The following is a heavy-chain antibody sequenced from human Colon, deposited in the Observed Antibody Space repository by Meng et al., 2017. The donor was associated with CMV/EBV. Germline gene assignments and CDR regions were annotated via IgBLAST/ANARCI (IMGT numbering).Heavy chain of an antibody. CDR1: GVTASSSY. D-gene: IGHD2-21*01. Sequence: GESLKISCAVSGVTASSSYISWVRQAPGKGLEWVSGINGVGDTTYYADSVKGRFTISRDNSKNTLYLRMIDLRAEDTAMYYCAKDRAYCGSFSCSPNYFDGWGQGNLVTVSS. J-gene: IGHJ4*02. V-gene: IGHV3-23*01. CDR3: AKDRAYCGSFSCSPNYFDG. CDR2: INGVGDTT.